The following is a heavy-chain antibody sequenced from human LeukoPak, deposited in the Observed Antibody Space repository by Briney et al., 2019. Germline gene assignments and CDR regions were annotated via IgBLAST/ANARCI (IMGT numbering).Heavy chain of an antibody. CDR1: GFTFSSYE. V-gene: IGHV3-48*03. CDR2: ISSSGSTI. Sequence: GGSLRLSCAASGFTFSSYEMNWVRQAPGKGLEWVSYISSSGSTIYYADSVKDRFTISRDNAKNSLYLQMNSLRAEDTAVYYCARDTPYKYYYDSSGSHDYWGQGTLVTVSS. D-gene: IGHD3-22*01. J-gene: IGHJ4*02. CDR3: ARDTPYKYYYDSSGSHDY.